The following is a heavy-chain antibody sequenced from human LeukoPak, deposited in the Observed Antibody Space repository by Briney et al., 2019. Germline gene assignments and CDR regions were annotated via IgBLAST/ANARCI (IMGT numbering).Heavy chain of an antibody. J-gene: IGHJ6*02. CDR1: GYTFTSYD. V-gene: IGHV1-8*01. Sequence: ASVKVSCKASGYTFTSYDINWVRQAPGQGLEWMGWMNPNSGNTDYAQKFQGRVTMTRNTSISTAYMELSSLRAEDTAVYYCARDLRIAVADSVAYYYYYGMDVWGQGTTVTVSS. CDR2: MNPNSGNT. D-gene: IGHD6-19*01. CDR3: ARDLRIAVADSVAYYYYYGMDV.